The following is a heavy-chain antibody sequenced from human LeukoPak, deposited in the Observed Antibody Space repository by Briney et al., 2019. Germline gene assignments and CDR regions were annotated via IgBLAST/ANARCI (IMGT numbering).Heavy chain of an antibody. CDR1: GFTFSSYA. CDR2: ISYDGSNK. J-gene: IGHJ6*02. CDR3: ARDLLPYSSPSCTRPTYYYYGMDV. D-gene: IGHD5-18*01. V-gene: IGHV3-30-3*01. Sequence: PGGSLRLSCAASGFTFSSYAMHWVRQAPGKGLEWVAVISYDGSNKYYADSVKGRFTISRDNSKNTLYLQMNSLRAEDTAVYYCARDLLPYSSPSCTRPTYYYYGMDVWGQGTTVTVSS.